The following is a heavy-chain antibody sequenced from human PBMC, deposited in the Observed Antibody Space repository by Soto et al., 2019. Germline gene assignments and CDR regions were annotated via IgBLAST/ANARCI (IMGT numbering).Heavy chain of an antibody. J-gene: IGHJ6*02. V-gene: IGHV4-34*01. D-gene: IGHD3-10*01. CDR2: INHSGST. Sequence: PSETLSLTCAVYGGSFSGYYWSWIRQPPGKGLEWIGEINHSGSTNYNPSLKSRVTISVDTYKNQFYLKLSSVTAADTAVYYCARGFRLGMVQGVIPRHYGMDVWGQGTTVTVSS. CDR3: ARGFRLGMVQGVIPRHYGMDV. CDR1: GGSFSGYY.